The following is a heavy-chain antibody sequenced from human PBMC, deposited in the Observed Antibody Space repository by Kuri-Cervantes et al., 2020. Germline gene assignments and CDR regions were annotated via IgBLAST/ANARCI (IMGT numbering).Heavy chain of an antibody. V-gene: IGHV3-48*01. CDR1: GFTFSVFG. CDR3: STHISGTPEY. J-gene: IGHJ4*02. Sequence: GGSLRLSCAASGFTFSVFGMNWVREAPGKGLEWVSYITNSGGTMYYADSVKGRFTVSRDNSKDILYLQMNSLRAEDTAVYYCSTHISGTPEYWGQGTLVTVSS. CDR2: ITNSGGTM. D-gene: IGHD6-19*01.